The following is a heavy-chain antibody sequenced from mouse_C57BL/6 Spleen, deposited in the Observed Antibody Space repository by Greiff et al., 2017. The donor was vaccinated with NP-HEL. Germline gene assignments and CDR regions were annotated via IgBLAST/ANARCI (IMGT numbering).Heavy chain of an antibody. D-gene: IGHD1-1*01. J-gene: IGHJ2*01. CDR1: GYAFSSSW. CDR2: IYPGDGDT. CDR3: ARAGNYYGSSPDY. V-gene: IGHV1-82*01. Sequence: QVQLQQSGPELVKPGASVKISCKASGYAFSSSWMNWVKQRPGKGLEWIGRIYPGDGDTNYNGKFKGKATLTADKSSSTAYMQLSSLTSEDSAVYFCARAGNYYGSSPDYWGQGTTLTVSS.